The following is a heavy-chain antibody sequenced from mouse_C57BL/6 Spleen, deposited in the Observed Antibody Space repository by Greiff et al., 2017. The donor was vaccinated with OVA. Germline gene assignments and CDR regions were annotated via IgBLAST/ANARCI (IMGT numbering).Heavy chain of an antibody. CDR2: INPSNGGT. D-gene: IGHD2-3*01. Sequence: QVQLKQPGPELVKPGASVKLSCKASGYTFTSYWMHWVKQRPGQGLEWIGNINPSNGGTNYNEKFKSKATLAVDKSSSTAYMKLSSLTSEDSAVYYCARDGYYDYFDYWGQGTTLTVSS. CDR3: ARDGYYDYFDY. CDR1: GYTFTSYW. J-gene: IGHJ2*01. V-gene: IGHV1-53*01.